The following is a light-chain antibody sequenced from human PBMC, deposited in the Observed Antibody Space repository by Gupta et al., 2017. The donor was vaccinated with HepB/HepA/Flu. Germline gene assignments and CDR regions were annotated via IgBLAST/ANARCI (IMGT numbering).Light chain of an antibody. CDR1: QSLLHSNGYNY. V-gene: IGKV2-28*01. CDR2: LGS. Sequence: DIVMTQSPLSLPVTPGEPASISCRSSQSLLHSNGYNYLDWYLQKPGQSPQLLIYLGSNRASGVPDRFSGSGSGTXFTLKIXRVEAEDVGVYYCMQALQTPCIFGXGTKLEIK. CDR3: MQALQTPCI. J-gene: IGKJ2*02.